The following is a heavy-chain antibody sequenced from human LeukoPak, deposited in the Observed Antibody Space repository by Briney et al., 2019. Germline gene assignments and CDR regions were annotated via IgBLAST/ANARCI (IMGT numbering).Heavy chain of an antibody. Sequence: GGSRRLSCTDSGFTFSRYSVSWVRQAPGKGLEGVANINQDGSEKYSVDCVKGRFTISRDNVKNSLYLQMNSLRAEDTAVYYCARYYYYYMDVWGKGTTVTVSS. J-gene: IGHJ6*03. CDR1: GFTFSRYS. CDR2: INQDGSEK. CDR3: ARYYYYYMDV. V-gene: IGHV3-7*01.